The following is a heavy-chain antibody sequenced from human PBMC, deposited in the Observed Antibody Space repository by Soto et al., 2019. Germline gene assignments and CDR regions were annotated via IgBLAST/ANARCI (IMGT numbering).Heavy chain of an antibody. CDR2: INAGNGNT. CDR1: GYTFTSHA. Sequence: ASVKVSCKASGYTFTSHAMHWVRQAPGQRLEWMGWINAGNGNTKYSQKFQGRVTITRDTSASTAYMELSSLRSEDTAVYYCARSLYDILTGSGYNWFDPWGQGTLVTVSS. J-gene: IGHJ5*02. CDR3: ARSLYDILTGSGYNWFDP. D-gene: IGHD3-9*01. V-gene: IGHV1-3*01.